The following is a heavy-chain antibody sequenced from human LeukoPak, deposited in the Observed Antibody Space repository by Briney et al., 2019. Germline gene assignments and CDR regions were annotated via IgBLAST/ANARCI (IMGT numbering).Heavy chain of an antibody. D-gene: IGHD4-11*01. CDR3: ARGRTTVTTFPYYYYYMDV. V-gene: IGHV4-34*01. Sequence: SETLSLTCAVYGGSFSGYYWSWIRQPPGKGLEWIGEINHSGSTNYNPSLKSRVTISVDTSKNQFSLKLSSVTAADTAVYYCARGRTTVTTFPYYYYYMDVWGKGTTVTVSS. CDR2: INHSGST. CDR1: GGSFSGYY. J-gene: IGHJ6*03.